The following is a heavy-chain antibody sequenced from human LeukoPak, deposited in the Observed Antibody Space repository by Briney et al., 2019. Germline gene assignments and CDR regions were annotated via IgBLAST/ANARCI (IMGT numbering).Heavy chain of an antibody. J-gene: IGHJ5*02. CDR1: GGSISSSSYY. Sequence: PSETLSLTCTVSGGSISSSSYYWGWIRQPPGKGLEWIGSIYYSGSTYYNPSLKSRVTISVDTSKNQFSLKLSSVTAADTAVYYCARDHHYYDSSGYYPWGQGTLVTVSS. CDR2: IYYSGST. V-gene: IGHV4-39*07. D-gene: IGHD3-22*01. CDR3: ARDHHYYDSSGYYP.